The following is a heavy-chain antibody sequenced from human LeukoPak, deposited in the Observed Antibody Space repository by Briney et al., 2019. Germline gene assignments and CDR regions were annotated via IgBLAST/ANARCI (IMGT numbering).Heavy chain of an antibody. D-gene: IGHD5-12*01. CDR3: ARVPGYSGYDWLWYYYHGMDV. CDR1: GFTFSSYS. V-gene: IGHV3-21*01. J-gene: IGHJ6*02. CDR2: ISSSSSYI. Sequence: GGSLRLSCAASGFTFSSYSMNWVRQAPGKGLEWVSSISSSSSYIYYADSVKGRFTISRDNAKNSLYLQMNSLRAEDTAVYYCARVPGYSGYDWLWYYYHGMDVWGQGTTVTVSS.